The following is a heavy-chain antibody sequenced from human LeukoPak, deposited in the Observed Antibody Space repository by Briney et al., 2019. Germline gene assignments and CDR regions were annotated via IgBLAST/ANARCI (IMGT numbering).Heavy chain of an antibody. Sequence: SETLSLTCTVSGGSISSYYWSWIRQPPGEGLEWIGYIYYSGSTNYNPSLKSRVTISVDTSKNQFSLKLSSVTAADTAVYYCASHFYSSAPFDYWGQGTLVTVSS. V-gene: IGHV4-59*08. CDR2: IYYSGST. CDR3: ASHFYSSAPFDY. CDR1: GGSISSYY. J-gene: IGHJ4*02. D-gene: IGHD6-19*01.